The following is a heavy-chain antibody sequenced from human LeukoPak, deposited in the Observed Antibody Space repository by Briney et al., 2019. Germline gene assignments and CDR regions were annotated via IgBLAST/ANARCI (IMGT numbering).Heavy chain of an antibody. V-gene: IGHV4-39*07. D-gene: IGHD3-22*01. Sequence: PSETLSLTCTVSGVSISSSSYYWGWIRQPPGKGLEWIGSIYYSGSTYYNPSLKSRVTISVDTSKNQFSLKLSSVTAADTAVYYCARVLGYYDSSGYYLLGNFDYWGQGTLVTVSS. CDR3: ARVLGYYDSSGYYLLGNFDY. CDR1: GVSISSSSYY. J-gene: IGHJ4*02. CDR2: IYYSGST.